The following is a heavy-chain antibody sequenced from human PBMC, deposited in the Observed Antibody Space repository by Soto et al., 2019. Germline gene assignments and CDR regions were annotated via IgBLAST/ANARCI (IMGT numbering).Heavy chain of an antibody. D-gene: IGHD3-3*01. CDR1: GFTFSSYE. J-gene: IGHJ6*01. V-gene: IGHV3-48*03. CDR3: ARDVVSIFGVVSYYYYGMDV. CDR2: ISSSGSTI. Sequence: EVQLVESGGGLVQPGGSLRLSCAASGFTFSSYEMNWVRQAPGKGLEWVSYISSSGSTIYYADSVKGRFTISRDNAKNSLYLQMNSLRAEDTAVYYCARDVVSIFGVVSYYYYGMDVWGQGPTVTVSS.